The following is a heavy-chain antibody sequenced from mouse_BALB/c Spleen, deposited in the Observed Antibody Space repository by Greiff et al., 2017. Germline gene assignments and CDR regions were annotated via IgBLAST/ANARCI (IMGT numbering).Heavy chain of an antibody. CDR2: ISNLAYSI. CDR3: AREGDYDDYFDY. CDR1: GFTFSDYG. V-gene: IGHV5-15*02. Sequence: DVQLVESGGGLVQPGGSRKLSCAASGFTFSDYGMAWVRQAPGKGPEWVAFISNLAYSIYYADTVTGRFTISRENAKNTLYLEMSSLRSEDTAMYYCAREGDYDDYFDYWGQGTTLTVSS. D-gene: IGHD2-4*01. J-gene: IGHJ2*01.